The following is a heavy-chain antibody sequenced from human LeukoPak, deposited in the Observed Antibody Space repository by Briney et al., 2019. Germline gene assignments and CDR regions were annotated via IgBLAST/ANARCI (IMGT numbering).Heavy chain of an antibody. V-gene: IGHV3-7*01. J-gene: IGHJ4*02. Sequence: GGSLRLSCAASGATFSSYCMSWVRQAPGEGLEWVGKIKHDVSENNYVDSVKGRFTISRDNAKNSLYLQMNSLRAEDTAVYYCARDICSSTSWHNFDYWGQGTLVTVSS. D-gene: IGHD2-2*01. CDR3: ARDICSSTSWHNFDY. CDR1: GATFSSYC. CDR2: IKHDVSEN.